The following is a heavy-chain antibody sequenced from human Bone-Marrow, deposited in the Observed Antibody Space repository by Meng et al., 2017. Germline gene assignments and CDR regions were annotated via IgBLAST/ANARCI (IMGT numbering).Heavy chain of an antibody. Sequence: GQREEPGPGVAKPSQTLSLTCTVSGGSISSGGYYWSWIRQHPGKGLEWIGYIYYSGSTYYSPSLKSRVTISVDTSKNQFSLKLSSVTAADTAVYYCARDTSYSSSWFDYWGQGTLVTVSS. D-gene: IGHD6-13*01. J-gene: IGHJ4*02. CDR1: GGSISSGGYY. V-gene: IGHV4-31*03. CDR3: ARDTSYSSSWFDY. CDR2: IYYSGST.